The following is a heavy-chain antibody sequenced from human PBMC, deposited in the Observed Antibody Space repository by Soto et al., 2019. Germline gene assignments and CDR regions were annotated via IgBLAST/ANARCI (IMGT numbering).Heavy chain of an antibody. CDR1: GFTLSGSA. CDR3: TTDLYCSGGSCSEAGDALDI. D-gene: IGHD2-15*01. V-gene: IGHV3-73*01. Sequence: PGESLKISCAASGFTLSGSAVHWVRQASGKGLEWVGRIRSKANSYVTAYAASVEDRFTISRDDSENTAYLQMNGLKTEDTAVYYCTTDLYCSGGSCSEAGDALDIWGQGTMVTVSS. J-gene: IGHJ3*02. CDR2: IRSKANSYVT.